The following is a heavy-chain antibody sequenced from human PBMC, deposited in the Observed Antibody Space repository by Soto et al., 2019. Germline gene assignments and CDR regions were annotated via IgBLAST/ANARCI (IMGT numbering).Heavy chain of an antibody. CDR3: ARDMWC. V-gene: IGHV3-66*01. D-gene: IGHD2-21*01. CDR2: IYSGGST. Sequence: EVQLVESGGGLVQPGGSLTLSCAASGFIVSTKHMSWVRQTPGKGLEWLSVIYSGGSTYYADSVKGRFSISRDNSKNTLHLQMNGLRAEDTAVYYCARDMWCWGQGTLVTVSS. J-gene: IGHJ4*02. CDR1: GFIVSTKH.